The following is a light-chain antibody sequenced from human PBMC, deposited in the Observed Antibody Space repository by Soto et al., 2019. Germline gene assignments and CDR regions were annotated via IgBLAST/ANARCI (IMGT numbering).Light chain of an antibody. Sequence: QSVLTQPPSVSGAPGQRVTISCTGSSSNIGAGYDVHWYQQLPGKAPKLLIYGNDNRPSGVPERFSGSKSGTSASLAITGLRADDEADYYCSSYTSSSIYVFGTGTKVTVL. CDR2: GND. V-gene: IGLV1-40*01. CDR3: SSYTSSSIYV. J-gene: IGLJ1*01. CDR1: SSNIGAGYD.